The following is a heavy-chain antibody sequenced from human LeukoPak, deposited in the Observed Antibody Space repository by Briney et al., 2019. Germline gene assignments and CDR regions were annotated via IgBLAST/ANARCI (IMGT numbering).Heavy chain of an antibody. CDR1: GFTFSSYS. J-gene: IGHJ4*02. Sequence: PGGSLRLSCAASGFTFSSYSMNWVRQAPGKGLEWVSYISSSSSTIYYADSVKGRFTISRDNAKNSLYLQMNSLRAEDTAVYYCAKDHAEMATSFDYWGQGTLVTVSS. V-gene: IGHV3-48*01. CDR2: ISSSSSTI. CDR3: AKDHAEMATSFDY. D-gene: IGHD5-24*01.